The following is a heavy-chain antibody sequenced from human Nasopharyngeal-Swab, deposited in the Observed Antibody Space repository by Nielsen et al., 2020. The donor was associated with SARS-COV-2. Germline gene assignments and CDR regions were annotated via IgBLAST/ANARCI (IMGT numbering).Heavy chain of an antibody. CDR2: IIPIFGTA. V-gene: IGHV1-69*05. D-gene: IGHD4-17*01. CDR3: ARDGVYGDYRFDY. J-gene: IGHJ4*02. Sequence: SVKVSCKASGGTFSSYAISWVRQAPGQGLEWMGGIIPIFGTASYAQKFQGRVTMTRDTSTSTVYMELSSLRSEDTAVYYCARDGVYGDYRFDYWGQGTLVTVSS. CDR1: GGTFSSYA.